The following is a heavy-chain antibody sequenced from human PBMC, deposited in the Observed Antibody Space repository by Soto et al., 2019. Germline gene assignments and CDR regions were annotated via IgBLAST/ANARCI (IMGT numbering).Heavy chain of an antibody. Sequence: QVQLVESGGGVVQPGRSLRLSCAASGFTFSSYAMHWVRQAPGKGLEWVAVISYDGSNKYYADSVKGRFTISRDNSKNTLYLQMNSLRAEDTAVYYCARDECQDYYDSSGYYCDGVDYWGQGTLVTVSS. CDR3: ARDECQDYYDSSGYYCDGVDY. CDR1: GFTFSSYA. J-gene: IGHJ4*02. D-gene: IGHD3-22*01. CDR2: ISYDGSNK. V-gene: IGHV3-30-3*01.